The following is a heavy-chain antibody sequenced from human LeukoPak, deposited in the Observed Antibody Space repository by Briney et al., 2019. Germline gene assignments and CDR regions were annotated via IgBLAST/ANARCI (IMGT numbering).Heavy chain of an antibody. CDR2: IYYSGNT. Sequence: SDTLSLICTVSGVSISSSNYYWPWVRQPPGKGLEWFGCIYYSGNTYYHASLKSQVTISIDTSKNQFSLRLTSVTAADTAVYYCARQTGSGLFILPGGQGTLVTVSS. J-gene: IGHJ4*02. CDR1: GVSISSSNYY. D-gene: IGHD3/OR15-3a*01. CDR3: ARQTGSGLFILP. V-gene: IGHV4-39*01.